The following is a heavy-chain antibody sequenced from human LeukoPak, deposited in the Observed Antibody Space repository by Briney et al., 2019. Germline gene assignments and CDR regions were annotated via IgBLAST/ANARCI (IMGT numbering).Heavy chain of an antibody. D-gene: IGHD4-17*01. CDR2: IWYDGSNK. Sequence: GRSLRVSCAASGFIFSNYGMHWVRQAPGKGLEWVAVIWYDGSNKYYADSVKGRFTISRDNSKNTVYLQMNSLRAEDTAVYYCAKSYGDYLGYFDSWGQGTLVTVSS. V-gene: IGHV3-33*06. J-gene: IGHJ4*02. CDR1: GFIFSNYG. CDR3: AKSYGDYLGYFDS.